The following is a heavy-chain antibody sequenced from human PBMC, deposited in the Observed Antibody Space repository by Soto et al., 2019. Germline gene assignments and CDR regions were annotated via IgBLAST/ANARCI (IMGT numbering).Heavy chain of an antibody. J-gene: IGHJ4*02. D-gene: IGHD5-12*01. CDR1: GGSLSGYY. Sequence: QVQLQQWGAGLLKPSETLSLTCVVYGGSLSGYYWSWIRQPPGKGLEWIGEIKDGGLTNYSPSLKRRATISADTPKNQFSLKLHSVTAADRAVYYCARGQEGVVATHWDQGTLVTVS. CDR2: IKDGGLT. CDR3: ARGQEGVVATH. V-gene: IGHV4-34*01.